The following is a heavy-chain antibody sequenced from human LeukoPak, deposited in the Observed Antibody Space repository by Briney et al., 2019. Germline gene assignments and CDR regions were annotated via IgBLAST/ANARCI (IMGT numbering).Heavy chain of an antibody. CDR1: GYSFTNYW. D-gene: IGHD4-17*01. CDR2: ISPGDSDT. CDR3: ARHSTVTIDYYFDY. V-gene: IGHV5-51*01. Sequence: AGESLKISCKGSGYSFTNYWIGWVRQMPGKGLEWMGIISPGDSDTRYSPSFQGQVTISADKSISTAYLQWSSLKASDTAMYYCARHSTVTIDYYFDYWGQGTLVTVSS. J-gene: IGHJ4*02.